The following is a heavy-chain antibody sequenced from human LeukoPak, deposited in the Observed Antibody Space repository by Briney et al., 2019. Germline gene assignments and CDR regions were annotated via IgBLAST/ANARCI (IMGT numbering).Heavy chain of an antibody. CDR1: GYTFTSYY. CDR3: AISKVPAAMGDY. D-gene: IGHD2-2*01. J-gene: IGHJ4*02. Sequence: ASAKVSCKASGYTFTSYYMHWVRQAPGQGLEWMGIINPSGGSTSYAQKFQGRVTMTRDTSTSTVYMELSSLRSEDTAVYYCAISKVPAAMGDYWGQGTLVTVSS. V-gene: IGHV1-46*01. CDR2: INPSGGST.